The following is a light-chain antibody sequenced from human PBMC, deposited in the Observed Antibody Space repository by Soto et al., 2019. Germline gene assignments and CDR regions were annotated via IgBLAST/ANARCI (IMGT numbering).Light chain of an antibody. CDR3: KQSYSTLWT. Sequence: AIRMTQSPSSLSASTGDRVTITCRASQGISSYLAWYQQKPGKAPKLLIYAASTLQSGVPSRFSGSGSGTDFTLTIRSLQPEDFATYYCKQSYSTLWTFGQGTKVDIK. CDR2: AAS. J-gene: IGKJ1*01. V-gene: IGKV1-8*01. CDR1: QGISSY.